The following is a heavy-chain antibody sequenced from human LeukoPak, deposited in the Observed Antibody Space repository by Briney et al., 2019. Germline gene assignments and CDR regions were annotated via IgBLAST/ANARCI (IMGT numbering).Heavy chain of an antibody. D-gene: IGHD5-24*01. CDR2: ISAYNGDT. V-gene: IGHV1-18*01. CDR3: ARDLRAFRDGYKNPNFYLDY. Sequence: GASVKVSCKASGYTFTSYGVSWVRQAPGQGLEWMGWISAYNGDTKYAQKLQGRVTMTTDTSTRTAYMELRSLRSDDTAVYFCARDLRAFRDGYKNPNFYLDYWGQGTLVTVSS. J-gene: IGHJ4*02. CDR1: GYTFTSYG.